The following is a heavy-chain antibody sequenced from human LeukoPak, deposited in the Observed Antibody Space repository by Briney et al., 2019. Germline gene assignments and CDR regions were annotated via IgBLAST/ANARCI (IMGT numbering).Heavy chain of an antibody. CDR1: GYTFTGYY. CDR2: INPSSGGT. V-gene: IGHV1-2*02. J-gene: IGHJ5*02. D-gene: IGHD3-22*01. Sequence: GASVKVSCKASGYTFTGYYMHWVRQAPGQGLEWMGWINPSSGGTNYAQKFQGRVTMTRDTSISTAYMELSRLRSDDTAVYYCARGPRITMIVVVIPQLGFDPWGQGTLVTVSS. CDR3: ARGPRITMIVVVIPQLGFDP.